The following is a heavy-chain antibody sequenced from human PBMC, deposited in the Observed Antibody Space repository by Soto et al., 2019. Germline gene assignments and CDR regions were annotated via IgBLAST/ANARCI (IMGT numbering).Heavy chain of an antibody. V-gene: IGHV4-34*01. J-gene: IGHJ4*02. Sequence: QVQLQQWDAGLLKPSETLSLTCAVYGGSFSGYYWSWIRQPPGKGLEWIGEINHSGSTNYNPSLKSRVTISVDTSKNQFSLKLSSVTAADTAVYYCARGGYSNPFDYWGQGTLVTVSS. CDR2: INHSGST. D-gene: IGHD4-4*01. CDR1: GGSFSGYY. CDR3: ARGGYSNPFDY.